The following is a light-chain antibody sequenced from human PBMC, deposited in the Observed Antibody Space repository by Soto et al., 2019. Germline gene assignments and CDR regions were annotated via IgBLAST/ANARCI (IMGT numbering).Light chain of an antibody. V-gene: IGLV2-23*02. CDR3: CSYVGSGTVNV. J-gene: IGLJ1*01. Sequence: QSVLTQPASVSGSPGQSITISCTGTSSDVGRYNLVSWYQQHPGQVPKLMIYEVIKRPSGVSDRFSGSKSGNTASLTISGLQAEDEADYYCCSYVGSGTVNVFGTGTKLTVL. CDR2: EVI. CDR1: SSDVGRYNL.